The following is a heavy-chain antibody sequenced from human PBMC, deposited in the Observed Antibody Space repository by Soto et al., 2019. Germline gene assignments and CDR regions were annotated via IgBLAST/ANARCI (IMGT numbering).Heavy chain of an antibody. Sequence: QVRLLDSGPGLVRPSQTLSLTCSVSGDSLTIGGHYWTWIRQHPGKGLEWIGYIYHSGSTYYSPSLKSRVTISVDTSENQFSLKLTSMTAADTAVYYCARGGDGFDLWGQGKMVTVSS. CDR1: GDSLTIGGHY. J-gene: IGHJ3*01. CDR2: IYHSGST. V-gene: IGHV4-31*03. CDR3: ARGGDGFDL.